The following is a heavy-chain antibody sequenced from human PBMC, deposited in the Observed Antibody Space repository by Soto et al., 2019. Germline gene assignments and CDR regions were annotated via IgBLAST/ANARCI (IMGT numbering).Heavy chain of an antibody. V-gene: IGHV3-23*01. D-gene: IGHD3-22*01. CDR1: GEIVNIYV. Sequence: LGSASSGEIVNIYVVNGVRKDPGKGLEWVAGISGSGVNTYYADSVRGRFTISRDNSKNTLYLQMNSLRDEDTAVYYCAKARSGNYRYCIGIWGQGPLVTVSS. CDR2: ISGSGVNT. CDR3: AKARSGNYRYCIGI. J-gene: IGHJ1*01.